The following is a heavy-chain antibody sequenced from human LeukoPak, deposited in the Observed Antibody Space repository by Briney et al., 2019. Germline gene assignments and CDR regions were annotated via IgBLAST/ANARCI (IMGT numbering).Heavy chain of an antibody. Sequence: GGSLTLSCAASGFTFSGSAIHWVRQSSGKGLEWVGQIDKKDKGYATATAYAASVKGRFTISRDDSINTAYLQMKSLKTEDTALYYCTRDSRTYNWFDPWGQGTLVTVSS. D-gene: IGHD3-22*01. J-gene: IGHJ5*02. CDR2: IDKKDKGYATAT. CDR1: GFTFSGSA. V-gene: IGHV3-73*01. CDR3: TRDSRTYNWFDP.